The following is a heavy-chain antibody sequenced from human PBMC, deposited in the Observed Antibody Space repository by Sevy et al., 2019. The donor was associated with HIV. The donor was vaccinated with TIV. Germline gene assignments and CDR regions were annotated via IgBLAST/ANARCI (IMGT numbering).Heavy chain of an antibody. Sequence: ASVKVSCKASGYTFTSYGISWVRQAPGQGLEWMGWISAYNGNTNYAQKLQGRVTMTTDTSTSTAYMELRSLRSDDTAVYYCARECSSTSCPYYYYGMDVWGQGTTVTVSS. CDR3: ARECSSTSCPYYYYGMDV. J-gene: IGHJ6*02. CDR1: GYTFTSYG. CDR2: ISAYNGNT. D-gene: IGHD2-2*01. V-gene: IGHV1-18*01.